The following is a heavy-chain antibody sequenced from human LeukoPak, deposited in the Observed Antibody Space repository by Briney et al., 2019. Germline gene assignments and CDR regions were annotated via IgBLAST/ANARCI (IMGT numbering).Heavy chain of an antibody. CDR3: AKSHCSDGSCY. Sequence: GGSLRLSCAASGFTFSSYAMSWVRQAPGKGLEWVSATSGSGGSTYYADSVKGRFTISRDNSKNTLYLQMNSLRAEDTAVYYCAKSHCSDGSCYWGQGTLVTVSS. D-gene: IGHD2-15*01. J-gene: IGHJ4*02. CDR1: GFTFSSYA. CDR2: TSGSGGST. V-gene: IGHV3-23*01.